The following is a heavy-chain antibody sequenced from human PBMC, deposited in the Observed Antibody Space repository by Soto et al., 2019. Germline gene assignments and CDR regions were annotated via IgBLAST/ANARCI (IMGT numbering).Heavy chain of an antibody. V-gene: IGHV4-30-2*01. CDR2: IYHSGST. J-gene: IGHJ5*02. Sequence: LSLTCAVSGGSISSGGYSWSWIRQPPGKGLEWIGYIYHSGSTYYNPSLKGRVTISVDRSKNQFSLKLSSVTAADTAVYYCARGRRGGGWFDPWGQGTLVTVSS. CDR3: ARGRRGGGWFDP. D-gene: IGHD3-10*01. CDR1: GGSISSGGYS.